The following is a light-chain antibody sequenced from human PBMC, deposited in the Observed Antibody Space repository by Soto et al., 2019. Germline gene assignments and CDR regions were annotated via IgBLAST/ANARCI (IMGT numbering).Light chain of an antibody. J-gene: IGKJ3*01. CDR2: AAS. V-gene: IGKV1-9*01. Sequence: DIQLTQSPSFLSASVGDRVTITCRASQGISSYLAWYQQKPGKAPNLLIYAASTLQSGVPSRFSGSGSGIEFTLTISSLQPEDFATYYCQQLNSYPRTFGPGTKVDIK. CDR1: QGISSY. CDR3: QQLNSYPRT.